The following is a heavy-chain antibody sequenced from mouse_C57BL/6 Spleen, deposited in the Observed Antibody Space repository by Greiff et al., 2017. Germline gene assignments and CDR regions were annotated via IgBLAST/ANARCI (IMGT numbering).Heavy chain of an antibody. J-gene: IGHJ4*01. Sequence: VQLQQSGPELVKPGASVKISCKASGYAFSSSWMNWVKQRPGKGLEWIGRIYPGDGDTNYNGKFKGKATLTADKSSSTAYMQLSSLTSEDSAVYFCARAITTVLDYWGQGTSVTVSS. CDR2: IYPGDGDT. V-gene: IGHV1-82*01. D-gene: IGHD1-1*01. CDR1: GYAFSSSW. CDR3: ARAITTVLDY.